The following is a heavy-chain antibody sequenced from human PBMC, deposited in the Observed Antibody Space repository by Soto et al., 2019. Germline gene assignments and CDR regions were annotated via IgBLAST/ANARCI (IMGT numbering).Heavy chain of an antibody. V-gene: IGHV1-69*12. Sequence: QVQLVQSGAEMKKPGSSVKVSCKASGGTFSSYAISWVRQAPGQGLEWMGVIIPFFGTTNYAQKFQGRVTITADESTSTAYMELSSLRSEDTAVYYCAISYYGLWSGYYTGREYNWFDPWGQGTLVTVSS. J-gene: IGHJ5*02. CDR2: IIPFFGTT. D-gene: IGHD3-3*01. CDR1: GGTFSSYA. CDR3: AISYYGLWSGYYTGREYNWFDP.